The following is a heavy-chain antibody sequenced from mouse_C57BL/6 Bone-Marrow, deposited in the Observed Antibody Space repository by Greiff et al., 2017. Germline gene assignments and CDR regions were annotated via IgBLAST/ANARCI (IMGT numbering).Heavy chain of an antibody. CDR1: GYTFTSYW. CDR3: ARRVSSSDGGPAWFAY. Sequence: QVQLQQPGAELVRPGSSVKLSCKASGYTFTSYWMHWVKQRPIQGLEWIGNIDPSDSETHYNQKFKDKATLTVDKSSSTSCMQLSSLTSEDSAVYYGARRVSSSDGGPAWFAYWGQGTLVTVSA. CDR2: IDPSDSET. D-gene: IGHD1-1*01. V-gene: IGHV1-52*01. J-gene: IGHJ3*01.